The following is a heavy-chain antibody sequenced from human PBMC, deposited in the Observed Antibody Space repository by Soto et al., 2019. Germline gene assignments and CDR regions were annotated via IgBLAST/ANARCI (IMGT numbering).Heavy chain of an antibody. CDR3: ARVLRDEDYPAGEGGMDV. CDR2: IGTAGDT. CDR1: GFTFSSYD. D-gene: IGHD4-17*01. J-gene: IGHJ6*02. V-gene: IGHV3-13*01. Sequence: GGSLRLSCAASGFTFSSYDMHWVRQATGKGLEWVSAIGTAGDTYYPGSVKGRFTISRENAKNSLYLQMNSLRAEDTAVYYCARVLRDEDYPAGEGGMDVWGQGTTVTVSS.